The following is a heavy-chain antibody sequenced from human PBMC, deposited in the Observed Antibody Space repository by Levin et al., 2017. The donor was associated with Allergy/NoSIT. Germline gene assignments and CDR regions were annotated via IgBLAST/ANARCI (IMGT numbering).Heavy chain of an antibody. CDR2: IKKKRDGGTS. J-gene: IGHJ3*02. Sequence: KAGGSLRLSCATSGFTFSNAWMTWVRQAPGKGLEWVGLIKKKRDGGTSDYAAPVKGRFTISSDDSKDTAYLQMSSLKTEDTALYYCLLGTRGDDAFDNWGQGTMVTVSS. D-gene: IGHD1-14*01. CDR1: GFTFSNAW. V-gene: IGHV3-15*01. CDR3: LLGTRGDDAFDN.